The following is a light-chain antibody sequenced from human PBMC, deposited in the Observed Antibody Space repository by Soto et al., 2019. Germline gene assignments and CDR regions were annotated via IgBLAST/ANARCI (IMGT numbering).Light chain of an antibody. CDR3: QQSYSTPPT. Sequence: DIQMTQSPSSLSASVGDRVTITCRASRSISTYLNWYQQKPGTAPKFLIYDASSLQTGVPSRFSGSGSGTDFTLTISSLQPEDFATYYCQQSYSTPPTCGQGTRLEIK. CDR2: DAS. V-gene: IGKV1-39*01. J-gene: IGKJ5*01. CDR1: RSISTY.